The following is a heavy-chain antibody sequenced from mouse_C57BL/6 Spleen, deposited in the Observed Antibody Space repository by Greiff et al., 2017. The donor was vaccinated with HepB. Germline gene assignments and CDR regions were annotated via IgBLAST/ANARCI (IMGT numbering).Heavy chain of an antibody. Sequence: QVQLQQSGPELVKPGASVKISCKASGYAFSSSWMNWVKQRPGKGLEWIGRIYPGDGDTNYNGKFKGKATLTADKSSSTAYMQLSSLPSEDSAVYFCARRDYGSSYPYWYFDVWGTGTTVTVSS. V-gene: IGHV1-82*01. CDR3: ARRDYGSSYPYWYFDV. J-gene: IGHJ1*03. D-gene: IGHD1-1*01. CDR1: GYAFSSSW. CDR2: IYPGDGDT.